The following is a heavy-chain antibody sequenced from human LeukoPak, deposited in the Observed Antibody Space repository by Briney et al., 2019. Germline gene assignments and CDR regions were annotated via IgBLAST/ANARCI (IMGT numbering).Heavy chain of an antibody. J-gene: IGHJ5*02. Sequence: SETLSLTCAVYGGSFSVYYWNWIRQPPGKGLEWIGEITHSGNTNYNPSLKSRVTISVDTSKNQFSLKLSSVTAADTAVYYCARSWYYGSGRYYPDWFDPWGQGTLVTVSS. V-gene: IGHV4-34*01. CDR1: GGSFSVYY. CDR2: ITHSGNT. CDR3: ARSWYYGSGRYYPDWFDP. D-gene: IGHD3-10*01.